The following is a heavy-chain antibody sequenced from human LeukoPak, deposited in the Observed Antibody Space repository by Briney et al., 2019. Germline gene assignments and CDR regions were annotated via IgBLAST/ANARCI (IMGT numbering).Heavy chain of an antibody. J-gene: IGHJ3*02. CDR3: ARDLEDSSPFGAFDM. V-gene: IGHV3-33*01. D-gene: IGHD3-22*01. CDR1: GFIVSNYG. Sequence: SGGSLRLSCAAAGFIVSNYGMDWGRQVPGKGLEWVAAIWVDGIRKYYPDSVEGRLTISRDNSKNTLHLQMNSLRAEDTAVYYCARDLEDSSPFGAFDMWGQGTMVTVSS. CDR2: IWVDGIRK.